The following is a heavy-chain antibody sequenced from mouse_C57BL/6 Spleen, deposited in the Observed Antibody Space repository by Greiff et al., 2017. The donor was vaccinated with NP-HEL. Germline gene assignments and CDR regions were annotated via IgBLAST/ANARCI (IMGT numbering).Heavy chain of an antibody. D-gene: IGHD2-5*01. CDR2: IHPNSGST. Sequence: VQLQQSGAELVKPGASVKLSCKASGYTFTSYWMHWVKQRPGQGLEWIGMIHPNSGSTNYNEKFKSKATLTVDKSSSTAYMQLSSLTSEDSAVYYCARARSNYGLYAMDYWGQGTSVTVSS. CDR3: ARARSNYGLYAMDY. J-gene: IGHJ4*01. CDR1: GYTFTSYW. V-gene: IGHV1-64*01.